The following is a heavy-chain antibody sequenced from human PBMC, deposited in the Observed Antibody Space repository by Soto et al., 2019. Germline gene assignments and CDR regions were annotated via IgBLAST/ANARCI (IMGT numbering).Heavy chain of an antibody. V-gene: IGHV4-4*07. Sequence: QVQLQESGPGLVKPSETMSLTCTVSGGSISSYYWSWIRQPPGKGVESIGLIYNIGSTNYNPSLKSRVTISIDTSRTQFPLILCSVTAADTAVYYCARAPDGSGTNPYYFDYWGQGTLVTVSA. D-gene: IGHD3-10*01. CDR2: IYNIGST. CDR1: GGSISSYY. CDR3: ARAPDGSGTNPYYFDY. J-gene: IGHJ4*02.